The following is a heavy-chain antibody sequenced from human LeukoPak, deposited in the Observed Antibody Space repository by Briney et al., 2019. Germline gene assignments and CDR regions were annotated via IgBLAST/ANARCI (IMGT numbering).Heavy chain of an antibody. CDR1: GYTFTSYG. Sequence: GASVKVSCKASGYTFTSYGISWVRQAPGQGLEWMGWISAYNGNTNYAQKFQGRVTITRNTSISTAYMELSSLRSEDTAVYYCARGGREYYYDSSGYYRLAGYYFDYWGQGTLVTVSS. CDR2: ISAYNGNT. D-gene: IGHD3-22*01. J-gene: IGHJ4*02. CDR3: ARGGREYYYDSSGYYRLAGYYFDY. V-gene: IGHV1-18*01.